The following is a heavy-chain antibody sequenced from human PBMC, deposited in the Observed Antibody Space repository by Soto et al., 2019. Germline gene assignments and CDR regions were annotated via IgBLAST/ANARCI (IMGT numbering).Heavy chain of an antibody. V-gene: IGHV1-69*01. CDR3: ARGVVVTAIPAYYFDY. Sequence: QVQLVQSGAEVKKPGSSVKVSCKASGGTFSSYAISWVRQAPGQGLEWMGGIIPIFGTANYAQKFQGRVTITADESTSTAYMEMSSLRAEDTAVYYCARGVVVTAIPAYYFDYWGQGTLVTVSS. CDR2: IIPIFGTA. CDR1: GGTFSSYA. D-gene: IGHD2-21*02. J-gene: IGHJ4*02.